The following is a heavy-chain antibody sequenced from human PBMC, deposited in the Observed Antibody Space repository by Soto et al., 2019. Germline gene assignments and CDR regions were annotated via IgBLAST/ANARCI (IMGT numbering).Heavy chain of an antibody. V-gene: IGHV3-23*01. D-gene: IGHD6-13*01. J-gene: IGHJ4*02. CDR2: ISSSGGST. CDR1: GFTFSSYA. Sequence: GGSLRLSCAASGFTFSSYAMSWVRQAPGKGLEWVSAISSSGGSTYYADSVKGRFTISRDNSKNTLYLQMNSLRAEDTAVYCCAKDSGYRSSWYPNHFDYWGQGTLVTVYS. CDR3: AKDSGYRSSWYPNHFDY.